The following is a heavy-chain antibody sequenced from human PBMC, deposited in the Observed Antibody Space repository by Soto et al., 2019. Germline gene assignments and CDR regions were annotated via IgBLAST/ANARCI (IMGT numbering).Heavy chain of an antibody. J-gene: IGHJ4*02. CDR1: GFTFSSYG. CDR3: ARDGRSYSSEPGY. Sequence: ESGGGVVQPGRSLRLSCAASGFTFSSYGMHWVRQAPGKGLEWVAVIWYDGSNKYYADSVKGRFTISRDNSKNTLYLQMNSLRAEDTAVYYCARDGRSYSSEPGYWGQGTLVTVSS. CDR2: IWYDGSNK. V-gene: IGHV3-33*01. D-gene: IGHD6-19*01.